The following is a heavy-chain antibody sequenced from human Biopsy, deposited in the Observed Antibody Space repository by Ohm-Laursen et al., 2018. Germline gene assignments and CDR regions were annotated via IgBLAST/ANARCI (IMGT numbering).Heavy chain of an antibody. CDR1: GGSISNNNYY. CDR3: ARDYDTSGYYYVS. CDR2: IFYRGSP. D-gene: IGHD3-22*01. V-gene: IGHV4-39*01. J-gene: IGHJ5*02. Sequence: SDTLSLTCTVSGGSISNNNYYWGWIRQPPGKGLEWLGSIFYRGSPHYKPSLKSRVNISVDTSKNQFSLKLNSVTAADTAVYYCARDYDTSGYYYVSWGQGTLVTVSS.